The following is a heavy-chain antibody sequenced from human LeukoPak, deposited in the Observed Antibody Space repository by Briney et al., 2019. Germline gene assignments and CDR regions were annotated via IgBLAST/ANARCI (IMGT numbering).Heavy chain of an antibody. Sequence: RPSETLSLACTVSGVSISSTTYYWGWIRQPPGKGLEWFGSIYYGGSTYYNPSLKSRVTVSVDTSKNQFSLKLSSVTAADTAVYYCARGRRSPYYFDYWRQGTLVTVSS. CDR3: ARGRRSPYYFDY. J-gene: IGHJ4*02. CDR1: GVSISSTTYY. V-gene: IGHV4-39*07. CDR2: IYYGGST. D-gene: IGHD1-26*01.